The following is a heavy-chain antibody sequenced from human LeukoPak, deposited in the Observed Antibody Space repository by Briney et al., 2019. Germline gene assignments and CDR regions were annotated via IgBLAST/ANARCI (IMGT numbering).Heavy chain of an antibody. V-gene: IGHV3-23*01. CDR3: AKNGDRGAYCSGGTCYPYYYYYMDV. D-gene: IGHD2-15*01. CDR2: ISGSGGST. J-gene: IGHJ6*03. Sequence: GGSLRLSCAASGFTLSSYGMSWVRQAPGKGLEWVSAISGSGGSTYYADSVKGRFTISRDNSKNTLYLQMNSLSAEDTAVYYCAKNGDRGAYCSGGTCYPYYYYYMDVWGKGTTVTISS. CDR1: GFTLSSYG.